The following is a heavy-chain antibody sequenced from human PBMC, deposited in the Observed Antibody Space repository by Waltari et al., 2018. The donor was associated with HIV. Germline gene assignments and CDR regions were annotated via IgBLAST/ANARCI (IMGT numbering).Heavy chain of an antibody. D-gene: IGHD3-10*01. CDR2: MNPVNGET. J-gene: IGHJ4*02. V-gene: IGHV1-18*01. Sequence: QAQLVQSGAEVKKPGASVQVSCKPSGYIFAKYSISCMRQTPGQWLEWMGWMNPVNGETKVPQKFRGRVTLNTDTSTNTDNMGVTGRRSDCAAVYYCSGSPASYFSGAGNHPLFCDFWGQGTLVTVS. CDR1: GYIFAKYS. CDR3: SGSPASYFSGAGNHPLFCDF.